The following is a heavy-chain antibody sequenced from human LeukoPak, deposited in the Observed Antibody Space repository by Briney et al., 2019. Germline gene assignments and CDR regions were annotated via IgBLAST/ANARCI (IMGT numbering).Heavy chain of an antibody. J-gene: IGHJ4*02. V-gene: IGHV3-48*01. CDR3: TKVRVATKLTTELDY. CDR1: GFTFNNYW. CDR2: ISSSGSTI. D-gene: IGHD4-17*01. Sequence: GGSLRLSCAASGFTFNNYWMNWVRQAPGKGLEWVSYISSSGSTIYYADSVKGRFTISRDNSKNTLYLQMNSLRAEDTAVYYCTKVRVATKLTTELDYWGQGTLVTVSS.